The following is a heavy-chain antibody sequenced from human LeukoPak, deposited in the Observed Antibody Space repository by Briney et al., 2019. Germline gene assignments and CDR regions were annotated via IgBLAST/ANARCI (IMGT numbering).Heavy chain of an antibody. Sequence: PGGSLRLSCAASGFTFSHSAMSWVRQAPGKGLEWVANINEDGSENHYVDSVKGRFTISRDNAKNSLYLQMNSLRAEDTAIYYCARHRCPSSWGPGTVVTASS. CDR3: ARHRCPSS. V-gene: IGHV3-7*03. CDR1: GFTFSHSA. D-gene: IGHD6-13*01. J-gene: IGHJ3*01. CDR2: INEDGSEN.